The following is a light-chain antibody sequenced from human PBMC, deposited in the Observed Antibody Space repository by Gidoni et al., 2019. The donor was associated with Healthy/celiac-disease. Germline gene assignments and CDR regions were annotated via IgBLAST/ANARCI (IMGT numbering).Light chain of an antibody. J-gene: IGKJ4*01. CDR3: QHYGSSPLT. CDR1: QSVSSSY. Sequence: ESELKQPPGTLSLSPGERDTHSCRASQSVSSSYLAWYQQKPGQAPRLLISGSSCRATGLPDMFSGSWSATFFPLTISILEPDAFAVYYCQHYGSSPLTFGGGTKVEIK. CDR2: GSS. V-gene: IGKV3-20*01.